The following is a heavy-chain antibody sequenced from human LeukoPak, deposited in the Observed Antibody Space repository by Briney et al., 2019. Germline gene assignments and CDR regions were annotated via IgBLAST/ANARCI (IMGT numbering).Heavy chain of an antibody. J-gene: IGHJ4*02. CDR1: GYTFTSHG. Sequence: ASVKVSCKASGYTFTSHGITWVRQAPGQGLEWMGWISFYNGNTNYAQKVQARVTMTTDTSTSTAYMELRSLRSDDTAVYYCARLAARQSAFDYWGQGTLVTVSS. V-gene: IGHV1-18*01. CDR3: ARLAARQSAFDY. CDR2: ISFYNGNT. D-gene: IGHD6-6*01.